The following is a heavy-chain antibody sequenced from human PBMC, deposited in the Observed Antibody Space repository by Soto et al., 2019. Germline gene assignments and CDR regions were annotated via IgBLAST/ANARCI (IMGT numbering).Heavy chain of an antibody. CDR1: GGAISSSSYY. CDR2: IYYSGTT. CDR3: ARRAPSGGPNTYSSDSGNYYAFDI. V-gene: IGHV4-39*01. J-gene: IGHJ3*02. Sequence: QLQLQETGPGLVKPSETLSLTCTVSGGAISSSSYYCGWFRQPPENGLEWIGNIYYSGTTYYNPSVKRRITISVDTSTNQVSRKLTPVTGGDTAVYYCARRAPSGGPNTYSSDSGNYYAFDIWGQGTMVTESS. D-gene: IGHD3-10*01.